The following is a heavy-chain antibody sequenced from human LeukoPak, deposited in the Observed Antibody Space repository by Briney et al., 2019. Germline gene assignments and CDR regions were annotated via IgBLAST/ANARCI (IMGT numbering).Heavy chain of an antibody. CDR3: ARHETSSSWTSSFDY. CDR2: IYDTGST. Sequence: SETLSLTCTVSGGSISNYYWSWIRQPPGKGLEWIGYIYDTGSTNYSPSLKSRVTISVDTSKNQFSLKLTSVTAADTAVYYCARHETSSSWTSSFDYWGQGTLVTVSS. D-gene: IGHD6-13*01. J-gene: IGHJ4*02. V-gene: IGHV4-59*08. CDR1: GGSISNYY.